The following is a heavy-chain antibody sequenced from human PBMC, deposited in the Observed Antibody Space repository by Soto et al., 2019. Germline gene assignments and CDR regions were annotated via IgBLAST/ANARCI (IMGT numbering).Heavy chain of an antibody. CDR1: GGSISSGDYY. Sequence: QVQLQESGPGLVKPSQTLSLTCTVSGGSISSGDYYWSWIRQPPGRGLEWIGYIYYSGSTYYNPSLKSRVTLSVDTSKNQSTRKLSSVTAADTAVYYCARFIGYGSGGSCYPGHYFDYWGQGTLVTVSS. D-gene: IGHD2-15*01. J-gene: IGHJ4*02. V-gene: IGHV4-30-4*01. CDR3: ARFIGYGSGGSCYPGHYFDY. CDR2: IYYSGST.